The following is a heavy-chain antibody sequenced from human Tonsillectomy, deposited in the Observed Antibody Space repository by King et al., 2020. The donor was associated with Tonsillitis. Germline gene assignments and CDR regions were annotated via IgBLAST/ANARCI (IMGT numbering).Heavy chain of an antibody. CDR2: IKSKTDGGTS. D-gene: IGHD1-7*01. V-gene: IGHV3-15*01. Sequence: QLVQSGGGLVKPGGSLRLSCAASGFTFSDAWMSWVRQAPGKGLEWVGRIKSKTDGGTSDYAASVKSRFTISRDDSKNTLYLQMNSLKTEDTAVYFCTHSGITGTGFDYWGQGTLVTVSS. CDR3: THSGITGTGFDY. CDR1: GFTFSDAW. J-gene: IGHJ4*02.